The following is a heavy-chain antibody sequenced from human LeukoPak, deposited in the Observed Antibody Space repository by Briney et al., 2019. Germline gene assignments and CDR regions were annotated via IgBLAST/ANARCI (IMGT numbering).Heavy chain of an antibody. D-gene: IGHD2-21*01. CDR2: IYPGDSNT. V-gene: IGHV5-51*01. Sequence: KSGESLKISCKVSGYSFTNHSIGWVRQMPGRGLEWMGIIYPGDSNTRYSPSFQGQVTISADKSISTAYLQWSSLKTSDTAIYYCARRTYIPFNYGMDVWGQGTTVTVSS. CDR3: ARRTYIPFNYGMDV. J-gene: IGHJ6*02. CDR1: GYSFTNHS.